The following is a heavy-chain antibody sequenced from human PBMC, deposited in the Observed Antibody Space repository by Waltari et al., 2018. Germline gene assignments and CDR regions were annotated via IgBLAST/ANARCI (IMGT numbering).Heavy chain of an antibody. D-gene: IGHD3-10*01. CDR3: AECRGVRGVIPFDY. CDR1: GFTFSTYG. Sequence: EVQLVESGGGLVQPGGSLRLSWSASGFTFSTYGMSWVRQAPGKGLEWVSAISGGSDNTHYADSVKGRFTISRDNSKNTLYLQMNSLRADDTAVYYCAECRGVRGVIPFDYWGQGTLVTVSS. V-gene: IGHV3-23*04. J-gene: IGHJ4*02. CDR2: ISGGSDNT.